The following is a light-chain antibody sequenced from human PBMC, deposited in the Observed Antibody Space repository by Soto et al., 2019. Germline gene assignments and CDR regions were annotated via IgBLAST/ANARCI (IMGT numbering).Light chain of an antibody. Sequence: SYELTQPPSVSVSPGQTASITCSGDKLGDKYACWYQQKPGQSPVLVIYQDSKRPSGIPERFSGSNSGNTATLTISGTQAMDEGDYYCQAWDNSPHVVFGGGTKLPVL. CDR2: QDS. CDR3: QAWDNSPHVV. CDR1: KLGDKY. V-gene: IGLV3-1*01. J-gene: IGLJ2*01.